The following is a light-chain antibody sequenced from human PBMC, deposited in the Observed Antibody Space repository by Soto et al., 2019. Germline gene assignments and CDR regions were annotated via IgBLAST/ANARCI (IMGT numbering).Light chain of an antibody. CDR3: CSFAAMSGYV. CDR2: DVN. V-gene: IGLV2-11*01. Sequence: QSALTQPRSVSGSPGQSVTISCTGTSSDVGAYDHVSWYQQHPGKAPKLMIHDVNQRPSGVPDRLSGSKSGNTASLTISGLQAEDEADYYCCSFAAMSGYVFATGTKLTV. J-gene: IGLJ1*01. CDR1: SSDVGAYDH.